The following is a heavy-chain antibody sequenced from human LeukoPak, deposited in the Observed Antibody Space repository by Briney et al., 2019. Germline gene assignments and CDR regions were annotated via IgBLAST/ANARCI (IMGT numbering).Heavy chain of an antibody. CDR2: ISGGGGST. D-gene: IGHD3-10*01. Sequence: GGSLRLSCAASGFTFSSYAMSWVRQAPGKGLEWVSAISGGGGSTYYADSVKGRFTISRDNSKNTLYLQMNSLRAEDTAVYYCAKDENYYGPGELGFDIWGQGTMVTVSS. J-gene: IGHJ3*02. V-gene: IGHV3-23*01. CDR3: AKDENYYGPGELGFDI. CDR1: GFTFSSYA.